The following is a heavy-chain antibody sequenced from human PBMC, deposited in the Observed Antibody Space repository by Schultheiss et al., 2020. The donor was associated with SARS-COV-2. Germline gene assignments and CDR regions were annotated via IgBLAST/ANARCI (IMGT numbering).Heavy chain of an antibody. CDR3: ARAYCSSTSCYSGDGMDV. CDR2: IKPDGTYT. V-gene: IGHV3-74*01. J-gene: IGHJ6*02. CDR1: GFPFNNHW. Sequence: GGSLRLSCVASGFPFNNHWMHWVRQAPGEGLVWVSEIKPDGTYTGHADTLKGRFTISRDNAKNTLYLQMNSLRAEDTAVYYCARAYCSSTSCYSGDGMDVWGQGTTVTVSS. D-gene: IGHD2-2*01.